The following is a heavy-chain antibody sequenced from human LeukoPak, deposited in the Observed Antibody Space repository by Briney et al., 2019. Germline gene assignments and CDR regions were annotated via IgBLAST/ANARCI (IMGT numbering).Heavy chain of an antibody. V-gene: IGHV3-11*04. CDR3: ASGARYYDSSGYYDRAIDY. CDR1: GFTFSDYY. J-gene: IGHJ4*02. Sequence: GGSLRLSCAASGFTFSDYYMSWLRQAPGKGLEWVSYISSSGSTIYYADSVKGRFTISRDNAKNSLYLQMNSLRAEDTAVYYCASGARYYDSSGYYDRAIDYWGQGTLVTVSS. D-gene: IGHD3-22*01. CDR2: ISSSGSTI.